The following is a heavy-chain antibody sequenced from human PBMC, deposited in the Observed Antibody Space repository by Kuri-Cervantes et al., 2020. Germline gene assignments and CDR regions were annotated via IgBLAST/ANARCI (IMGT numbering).Heavy chain of an antibody. CDR2: ISYDGSNK. J-gene: IGHJ4*02. Sequence: GESLKISCAASGFTFSSYAMHWVRQTPGKGLEWVAVISYDGSNKYYADSVKGRFTISRDNSKNTLYLQMNSLRTDDTAVYYCAIAVWVASGDWGQGTRGT. D-gene: IGHD6-25*01. CDR3: AIAVWVASGD. V-gene: IGHV3-30-3*01. CDR1: GFTFSSYA.